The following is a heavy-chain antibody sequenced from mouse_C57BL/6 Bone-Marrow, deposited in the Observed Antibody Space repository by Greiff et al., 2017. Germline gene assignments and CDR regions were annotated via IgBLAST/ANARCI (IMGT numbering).Heavy chain of an antibody. J-gene: IGHJ4*01. CDR2: IDPANGNT. V-gene: IGHV14-3*01. Sequence: EVQLQQSVAELVRPGASVKLSCTASGFNIKNTYMHWVKQRPEQGLEWIGKIDPANGNTKYAPKFQGKATLTADTSSNTAYLPLSSLTSEDTAIYYGARWLPCLYYYAMDYWGQGTSVTVSS. CDR1: GFNIKNTY. CDR3: ARWLPCLYYYAMDY. D-gene: IGHD2-2*01.